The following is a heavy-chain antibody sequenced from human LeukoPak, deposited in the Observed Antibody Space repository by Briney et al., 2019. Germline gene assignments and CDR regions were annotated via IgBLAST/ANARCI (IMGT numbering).Heavy chain of an antibody. CDR2: ISSSSSTI. D-gene: IGHD6-13*01. V-gene: IGHV3-48*04. J-gene: IGHJ3*02. Sequence: GGSPRLSCAASGFTFSSYSMNWVRQAPGKGLEWVSYISSSSSTIYYADSVKGRFTISRDNAKNSLYLQMNSLRAEDTAVYYCARDQIAAAGTSSAFDIWGQGTMVTVSS. CDR1: GFTFSSYS. CDR3: ARDQIAAAGTSSAFDI.